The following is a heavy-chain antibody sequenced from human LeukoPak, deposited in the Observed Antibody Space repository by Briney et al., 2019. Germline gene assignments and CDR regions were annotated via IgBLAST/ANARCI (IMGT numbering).Heavy chain of an antibody. D-gene: IGHD6-19*01. CDR2: ISGSGGST. CDR1: GFTFSSYA. J-gene: IGHJ4*02. Sequence: PGGSLRLSCAASGFTFSSYAMSWVRQAPGKGLEWVSAISGSGGSTYCADSVKGRFTISRDNSKNTLYLQMNSLRAEDTAVYYCAKADSSGWDYFDYWGQGTLVTVSS. V-gene: IGHV3-23*01. CDR3: AKADSSGWDYFDY.